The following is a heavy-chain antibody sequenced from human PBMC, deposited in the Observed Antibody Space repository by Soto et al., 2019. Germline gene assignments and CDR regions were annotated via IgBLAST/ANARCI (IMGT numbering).Heavy chain of an antibody. CDR3: ARVRCSGCSCDYYFDC. D-gene: IGHD2-15*01. J-gene: IGHJ4*02. CDR2: ISSSSSYI. CDR1: GFTFSSYS. Sequence: EVQLVESGGGLVKPGGSLRLSCAASGFTFSSYSMNWVRQAPGKGLEWVSSISSSSSYIYYADSVKGRFTISRDNAKNSLYLQMNSLRDEDTAVYYCARVRCSGCSCDYYFDCWGQGTMVTVSS. V-gene: IGHV3-21*01.